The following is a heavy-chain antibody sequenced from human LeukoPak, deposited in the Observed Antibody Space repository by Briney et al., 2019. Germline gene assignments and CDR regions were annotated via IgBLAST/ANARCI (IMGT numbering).Heavy chain of an antibody. CDR3: TRKSGGSQRKMDDWFDP. Sequence: TGGSLRLSCAASGFTFSSYAMHWVRQAPGKGLEYVSAISSNGGSTYYANSVKGRFTISRDNSKNTLYLQMDSLRSEDTAVYSCTRKSGGSQRKMDDWFDPWGQGTLVIVSS. V-gene: IGHV3-64*01. D-gene: IGHD3-10*01. CDR1: GFTFSSYA. J-gene: IGHJ5*02. CDR2: ISSNGGST.